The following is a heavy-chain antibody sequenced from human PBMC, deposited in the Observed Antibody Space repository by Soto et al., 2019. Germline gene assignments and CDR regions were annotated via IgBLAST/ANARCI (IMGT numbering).Heavy chain of an antibody. D-gene: IGHD6-19*01. V-gene: IGHV4-34*01. CDR2: INHSGST. J-gene: IGHJ5*02. CDR3: ARGIAVAGKGCWFDP. CDR1: GGSFSVYY. Sequence: SLTCAVYGGSFSVYYWSWIRQPPGKGLEWIGEINHSGSTNYNPSLKSRVTISVDTSKNQFSLKLSSVTAADTAVYYCARGIAVAGKGCWFDPWGQGTLVTVSS.